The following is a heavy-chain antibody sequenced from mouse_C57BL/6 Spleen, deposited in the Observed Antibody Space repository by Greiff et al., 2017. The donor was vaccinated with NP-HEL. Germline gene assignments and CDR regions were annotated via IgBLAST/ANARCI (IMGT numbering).Heavy chain of an antibody. V-gene: IGHV3-6*01. Sequence: EVKLVESGPGLVKPSQSLSLTCSVTGYSITSGYYWNWIRQFPGNKLEWMGYISYDGSNKYNPSLKNRISITRDTSKNQFFLKLNSVTSEDTATYYCARRGYFDYWGPAPTLTVSS. CDR1: GYSITSGYY. CDR3: ARRGYFDY. CDR2: ISYDGSN. J-gene: IGHJ2*01.